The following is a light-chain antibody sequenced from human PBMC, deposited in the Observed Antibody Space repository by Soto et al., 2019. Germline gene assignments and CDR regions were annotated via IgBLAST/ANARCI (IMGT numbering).Light chain of an antibody. CDR3: SSYTSSSTRV. J-gene: IGLJ1*01. Sequence: QPALTQPGSVSGSTGRWITISCTGTSSDVGGYNYVSWYQQHPGKAPKLMIYDVSNRPSGVSNRFSGSKSGNTASLTISGLQAEDEADYYCSSYTSSSTRVFGTGTKVTVL. CDR1: SSDVGGYNY. CDR2: DVS. V-gene: IGLV2-14*01.